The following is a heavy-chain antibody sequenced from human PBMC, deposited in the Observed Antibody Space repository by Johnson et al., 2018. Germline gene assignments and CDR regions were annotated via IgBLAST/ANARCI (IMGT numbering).Heavy chain of an antibody. J-gene: IGHJ6*03. Sequence: QVQLQEAGPGLVKPSETLSLTCTVSGGSISSYYWSWIRQPPGKGLEWIGYIYYSGSTNYNPPLKGRVTISVDTSKNQFSLKLSSVTAADTAVYYCARGNWGSDYYYYMDVWGKGTTVTVSS. CDR1: GGSISSYY. CDR3: ARGNWGSDYYYYMDV. D-gene: IGHD7-27*01. V-gene: IGHV4-59*01. CDR2: IYYSGST.